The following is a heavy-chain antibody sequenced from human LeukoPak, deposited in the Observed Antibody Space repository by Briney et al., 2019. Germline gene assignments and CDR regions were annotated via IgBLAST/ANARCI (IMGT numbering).Heavy chain of an antibody. CDR3: AREIVTTIGKGYYYYMDV. CDR1: GFTFSRYW. J-gene: IGHJ6*03. D-gene: IGHD5-12*01. V-gene: IGHV3-7*01. CDR2: IKQDGSEK. Sequence: GGSLRLSCAASGFTFSRYWMNWVRQAPGKGLEWVANIKQDGSEKYYVDSVKGRFTISRDNAKNSRYLQMNSLRAEDTAVYYCAREIVTTIGKGYYYYMDVWGKGTTVTISS.